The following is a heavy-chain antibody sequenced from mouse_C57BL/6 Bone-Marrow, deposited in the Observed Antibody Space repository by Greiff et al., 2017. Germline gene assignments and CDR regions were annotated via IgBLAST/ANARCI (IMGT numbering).Heavy chain of an antibody. CDR3: ARTTTVVDYAMDY. V-gene: IGHV5-6*01. D-gene: IGHD1-1*01. CDR1: GFTFSSYG. J-gene: IGHJ4*01. Sequence: EVQLVESGGDLVKPGGSLKLSCAASGFTFSSYGMSWVRQTPDKRLEWVATISSGGSYTYYPDSVKGRITISSGNAKNTLYLQMSSLKSEDTAMYYCARTTTVVDYAMDYWGQGTSVTVSS. CDR2: ISSGGSYT.